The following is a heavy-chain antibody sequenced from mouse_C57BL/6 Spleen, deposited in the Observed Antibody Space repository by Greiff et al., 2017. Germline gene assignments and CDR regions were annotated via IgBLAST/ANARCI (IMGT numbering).Heavy chain of an antibody. CDR2: INPSSGYT. V-gene: IGHV1-7*01. Sequence: VHLVESGAELAKPGASVKLSCKASGYTFTSYWMHWVKQRPGQGLEWIGYINPSSGYTKYNQKFKDKATLTADKSSSAAYMQLSSLTYENSAVYYCARDYDYDGADYWGQGTTLTVSS. J-gene: IGHJ2*01. CDR1: GYTFTSYW. D-gene: IGHD2-4*01. CDR3: ARDYDYDGADY.